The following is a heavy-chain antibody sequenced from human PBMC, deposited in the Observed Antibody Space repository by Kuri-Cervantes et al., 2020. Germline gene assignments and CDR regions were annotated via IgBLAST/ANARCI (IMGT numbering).Heavy chain of an antibody. Sequence: GESLKISCAASGFTFSSYGMHWVRQAPGKGLEWVAVISYDGSNKYYADSVKGRFTISRDNSKNTLYLQMNSLRVEDTSVYYCARDLGGIQLWDMFDYWGQGTLVTVSS. V-gene: IGHV3-30*03. D-gene: IGHD5-18*01. J-gene: IGHJ4*02. CDR1: GFTFSSYG. CDR3: ARDLGGIQLWDMFDY. CDR2: ISYDGSNK.